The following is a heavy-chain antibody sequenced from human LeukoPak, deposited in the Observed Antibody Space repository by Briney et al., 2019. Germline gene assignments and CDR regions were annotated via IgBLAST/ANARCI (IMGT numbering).Heavy chain of an antibody. CDR2: IKDDGSVK. V-gene: IGHV3-7*03. Sequence: PGGSLRLSCTASGFSFSSFWMSWVRQAPGKGLEWVANIKDDGSVKNHVDSLKGRFSISRDNARNSLYLQISSLRAEDTAVYYCGREVCGNGSGFGRRGPGTLVTVSS. J-gene: IGHJ4*02. CDR3: GREVCGNGSGFGR. D-gene: IGHD3/OR15-3a*01. CDR1: GFSFSSFW.